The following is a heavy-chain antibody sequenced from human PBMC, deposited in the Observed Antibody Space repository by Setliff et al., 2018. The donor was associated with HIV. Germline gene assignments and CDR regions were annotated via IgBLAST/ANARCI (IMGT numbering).Heavy chain of an antibody. CDR2: IIPIFGTA. D-gene: IGHD1-1*01. V-gene: IGHV1-69*13. Sequence: SVKVSCKASGGTFSSYAISWVRQAPGQGLEWMGGIIPIFGTANYAQKFQGRVTITADESTNTVYIELSSLRSEDTALYYCARAARGGLQYGPTGHAFDIWGQGTMVTVSS. J-gene: IGHJ3*02. CDR1: GGTFSSYA. CDR3: ARAARGGLQYGPTGHAFDI.